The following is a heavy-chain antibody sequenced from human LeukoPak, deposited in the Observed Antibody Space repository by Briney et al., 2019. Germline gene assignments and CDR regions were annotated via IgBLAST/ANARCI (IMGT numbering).Heavy chain of an antibody. Sequence: GASVEVSCKASGYTFTSYYMHWVRQAPGQGLEWMGIINPSGGSTSYAQKFQGRVTMTRDMSTSTVYMELSSLRSEDTAVYYCARATDCSGGSCYGGGDYWGQGTLVTVSS. CDR1: GYTFTSYY. J-gene: IGHJ4*02. CDR2: INPSGGST. D-gene: IGHD2-15*01. V-gene: IGHV1-46*01. CDR3: ARATDCSGGSCYGGGDY.